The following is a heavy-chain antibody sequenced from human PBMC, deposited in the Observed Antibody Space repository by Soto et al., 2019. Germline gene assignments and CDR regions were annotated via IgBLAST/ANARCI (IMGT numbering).Heavy chain of an antibody. Sequence: QVQLQESGPGLVKPSETLSLTCTVSGGSITNYYCSWFRQPPGKGLELIGYIQYSGYSAYNLSLKRRVTMSMETSKTQFSLMLYSVTATDTAVYYCARHGFGSLHGLVDVWGQGTKVIVSS. J-gene: IGHJ6*02. CDR1: GGSITNYY. CDR3: ARHGFGSLHGLVDV. V-gene: IGHV4-59*08. CDR2: IQYSGYS. D-gene: IGHD3-10*01.